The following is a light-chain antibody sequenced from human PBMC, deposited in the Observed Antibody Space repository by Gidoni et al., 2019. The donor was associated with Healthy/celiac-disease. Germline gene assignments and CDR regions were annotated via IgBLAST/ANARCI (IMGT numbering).Light chain of an antibody. CDR3: QQSYSTLAWT. J-gene: IGKJ1*01. CDR2: AAS. V-gene: IGKV1-39*01. CDR1: QSISSY. Sequence: DIQMTQSPSSLSASVGDRVTITCRASQSISSYLNWYQQKPGKAPKLLIYAASSLQSGVPSRFSGSGSGTDFTLTISNLQPEDFATYYCQQSYSTLAWTFGQGTKVEIK.